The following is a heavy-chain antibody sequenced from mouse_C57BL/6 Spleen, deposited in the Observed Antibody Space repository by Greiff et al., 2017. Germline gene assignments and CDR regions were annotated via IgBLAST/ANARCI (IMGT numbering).Heavy chain of an antibody. CDR1: GYTFTDYE. CDR3: TSITTEDYFDY. Sequence: QVQLKQSGAELVRPGASVTLSCKASGYTFTDYEMHWVKQTPVHGLEWIGAIDPETGGTAYNQKFKGKAILTADKSSSTAYMELRSLTSEDSAVYYCTSITTEDYFDYWGQGTTLTVSS. CDR2: IDPETGGT. V-gene: IGHV1-15*01. D-gene: IGHD1-2*01. J-gene: IGHJ2*01.